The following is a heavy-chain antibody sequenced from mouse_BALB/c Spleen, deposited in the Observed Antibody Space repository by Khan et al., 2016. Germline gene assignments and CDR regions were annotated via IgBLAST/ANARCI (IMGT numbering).Heavy chain of an antibody. D-gene: IGHD1-1*01. V-gene: IGHV9-3-1*01. CDR2: INTYSGES. J-gene: IGHJ1*01. CDR1: GYTFTNYG. Sequence: QIQLVQSGPELMRPGKTVKISCKASGYTFTNYGINWVKQAPGKGLKWMGWINTYSGESTYADDLKGRFAFSLETSANTAYLQINNLKNEDTATYFCARYRYYYGSSRYFDVWGAGTTVTVSS. CDR3: ARYRYYYGSSRYFDV.